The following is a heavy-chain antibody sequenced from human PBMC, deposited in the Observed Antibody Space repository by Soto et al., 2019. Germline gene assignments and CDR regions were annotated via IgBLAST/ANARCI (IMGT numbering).Heavy chain of an antibody. Sequence: SVQVSCTASGGTFSSYTISWVRQAPGQGLEWMGRIIPILGIANYAQKFQGRVTITADKSTSTAYMELSSLRSEDTAVYYCAREDDSSGSGPWYWGQGTLVTVSS. J-gene: IGHJ4*02. V-gene: IGHV1-69*04. CDR3: AREDDSSGSGPWY. CDR1: GGTFSSYT. D-gene: IGHD3-22*01. CDR2: IIPILGIA.